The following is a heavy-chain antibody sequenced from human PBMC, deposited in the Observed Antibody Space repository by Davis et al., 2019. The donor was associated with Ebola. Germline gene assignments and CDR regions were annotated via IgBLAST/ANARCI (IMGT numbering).Heavy chain of an antibody. J-gene: IGHJ5*02. D-gene: IGHD1-1*01. CDR2: IYPGDSDT. CDR3: VRRATGATVFWFDP. CDR1: GYSFTNYW. Sequence: GESLKISCKASGYSFTNYWIGWVRQMPGKGLEWMGIIYPGDSDTTYNPSFQGHVTISVDKSINTAYLQWSSLKASDSAMYYCVRRATGATVFWFDPWGQGTLVTVSS. V-gene: IGHV5-51*01.